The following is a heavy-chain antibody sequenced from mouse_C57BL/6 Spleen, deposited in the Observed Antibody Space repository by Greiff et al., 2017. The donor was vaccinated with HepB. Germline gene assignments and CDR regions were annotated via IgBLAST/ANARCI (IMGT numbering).Heavy chain of an antibody. Sequence: VMLVESGPGLVAPSQSLSITCTVSGFSLTSYGVDWVRQSPGKGLEWLGVIWGVGSTNYNSALKSRLSISKDNSKSQVFLKMNSLQTDDTAMYYCARFTTEYAMDYWGQGTSVTVSS. CDR3: ARFTTEYAMDY. V-gene: IGHV2-6*01. CDR1: GFSLTSYG. D-gene: IGHD1-1*01. J-gene: IGHJ4*01. CDR2: IWGVGST.